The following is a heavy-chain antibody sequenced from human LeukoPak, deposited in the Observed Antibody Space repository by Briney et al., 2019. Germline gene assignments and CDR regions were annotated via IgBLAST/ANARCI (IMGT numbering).Heavy chain of an antibody. D-gene: IGHD2-15*01. Sequence: EASVKVSCKASGYTFTGYYMHWVRQAPGQGLEWMGWINPNSGGTNYAQKFQGRVTMTRDTSISTAYMELSRLRSDDTAVYYCARVVGSSYHHYNEYYFDYWGQGTLVTVSS. CDR2: INPNSGGT. J-gene: IGHJ4*02. CDR1: GYTFTGYY. V-gene: IGHV1-2*02. CDR3: ARVVGSSYHHYNEYYFDY.